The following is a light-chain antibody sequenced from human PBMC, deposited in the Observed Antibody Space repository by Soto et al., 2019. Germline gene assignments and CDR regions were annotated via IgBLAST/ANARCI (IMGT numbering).Light chain of an antibody. CDR3: LQDYNYPWT. Sequence: DIQMTQSPSTLSGSVGDRVTITCLASQTISSWLAWYQQKPGKAPKLLIYKASTLKRGVPSRFSGSGSGTDFTLTISSLQPEDFATYYCLQDYNYPWTFGQGTKVDNK. CDR1: QTISSW. CDR2: KAS. V-gene: IGKV1-5*03. J-gene: IGKJ1*01.